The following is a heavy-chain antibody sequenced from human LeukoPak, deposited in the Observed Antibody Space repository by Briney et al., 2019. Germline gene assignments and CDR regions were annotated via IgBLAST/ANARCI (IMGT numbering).Heavy chain of an antibody. J-gene: IGHJ4*02. CDR3: ARDKDYAFDY. Sequence: PGGPLRLSCAASGFTFSSYAMSWVRQAPGKGLEWLSYFNSITGTIYYADSVRGRFAISRDNAKNSLYLQMNSLRDEDTAVYFCARDKDYAFDYWGQGTLVSVSS. V-gene: IGHV3-48*02. CDR2: FNSITGTI. D-gene: IGHD4-17*01. CDR1: GFTFSSYA.